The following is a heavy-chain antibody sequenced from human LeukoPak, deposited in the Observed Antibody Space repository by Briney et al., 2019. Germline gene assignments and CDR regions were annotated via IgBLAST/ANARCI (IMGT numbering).Heavy chain of an antibody. CDR2: ISSNGGST. Sequence: PGGSLRLSCAASGFTFSSYAMHWVRQAPGKGLEYVSAISSNGGSTYYANSVKGRFTISRDNSKNTLYLQMGSLRAEDMAVYYCARATKPVWGQGTLVTVSS. J-gene: IGHJ4*02. V-gene: IGHV3-64*01. CDR3: ARATKPV. CDR1: GFTFSSYA.